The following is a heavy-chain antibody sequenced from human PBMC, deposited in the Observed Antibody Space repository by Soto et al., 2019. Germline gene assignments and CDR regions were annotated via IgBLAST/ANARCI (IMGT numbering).Heavy chain of an antibody. J-gene: IGHJ4*02. CDR1: GYTFTGYY. D-gene: IGHD1-26*01. V-gene: IGHV1-2*02. CDR3: ARLPELNPIFDY. Sequence: ASVKVSCKASGYTFTGYYMHWVRQAPGQGLEWMGWINPNSGGTNYAQKFQGRVTMTRDTPISTAYMELSRLRSDDTAVYYCARLPELNPIFDYWGQGTLVTVSS. CDR2: INPNSGGT.